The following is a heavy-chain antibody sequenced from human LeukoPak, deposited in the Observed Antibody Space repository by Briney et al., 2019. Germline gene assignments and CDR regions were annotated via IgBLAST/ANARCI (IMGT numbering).Heavy chain of an antibody. Sequence: SETLSLTCTVSSGSISNGGYYWVWLRQPPGKGLEWLGSIYYSGTSYYNPSLTSRVTISVDTSNNQFSLKLSSVTAADTAVYYCARAVMVAVAGGRFDYWGQGTLVTVSS. CDR1: SGSISNGGYY. CDR2: IYYSGTS. V-gene: IGHV4-39*07. D-gene: IGHD6-19*01. CDR3: ARAVMVAVAGGRFDY. J-gene: IGHJ4*02.